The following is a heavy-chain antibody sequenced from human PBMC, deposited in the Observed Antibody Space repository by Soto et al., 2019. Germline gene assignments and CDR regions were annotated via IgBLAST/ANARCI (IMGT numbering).Heavy chain of an antibody. J-gene: IGHJ4*02. CDR3: ANGVGGYDSSSFDY. V-gene: IGHV3-30*18. CDR1: GFTFSSYG. D-gene: IGHD3-22*01. Sequence: GWSLRLSCAASGFTFSSYGMHWVRQAPGKGLEWVAVISYDGSNKYYADSVKGRFTISRDNSKNTLYLQMNSLRAEDTAVYYCANGVGGYDSSSFDYWGQGTLVTVSS. CDR2: ISYDGSNK.